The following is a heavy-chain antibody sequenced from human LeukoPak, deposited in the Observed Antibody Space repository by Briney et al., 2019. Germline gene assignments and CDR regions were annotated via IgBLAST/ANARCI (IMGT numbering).Heavy chain of an antibody. CDR3: ARDPHNRQYYDFWSGYYDDYYYYYGMDV. J-gene: IGHJ6*02. Sequence: GGSLRLSCAASGFTFSSYWMSWARQAPGRGLEWVANIKQDGSEKYYVDSVKGRFTISRDNAKNSLYLQMNSLRAEDTAVYYCARDPHNRQYYDFWSGYYDDYYYYYGMDVWGQGTTVTVSS. V-gene: IGHV3-7*01. CDR1: GFTFSSYW. D-gene: IGHD3-3*01. CDR2: IKQDGSEK.